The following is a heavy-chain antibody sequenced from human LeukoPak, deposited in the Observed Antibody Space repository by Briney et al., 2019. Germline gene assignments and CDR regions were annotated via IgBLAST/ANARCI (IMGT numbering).Heavy chain of an antibody. CDR2: ISGSGGST. CDR3: AKANYDSSGYYSAGYYFDY. J-gene: IGHJ4*02. V-gene: IGHV3-23*01. CDR1: GFTFSSYA. Sequence: GGSLRLSCAASGFTFSSYAMSWVRQAPGKGLEWVSAISGSGGSTYYADSVKGRFTISRDNSKNTLYLQMNSLRAEDTAVYYCAKANYDSSGYYSAGYYFDYWGQGTLVTVSS. D-gene: IGHD3-22*01.